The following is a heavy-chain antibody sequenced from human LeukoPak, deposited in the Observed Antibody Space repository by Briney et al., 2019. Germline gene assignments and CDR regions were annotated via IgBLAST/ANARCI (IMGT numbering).Heavy chain of an antibody. CDR2: ISWNSGSI. D-gene: IGHD6-13*01. V-gene: IGHV3-9*01. CDR1: GFSFDDYA. J-gene: IGHJ3*02. CDR3: AKDWYSSSLLAFDI. Sequence: PGGSLRLPCAASGFSFDDYAMHWVRQAPGKGLEWVSGISWNSGSIGYADSVKGRFTISRDNAKNSLYLQMNSLRAEDTALYYCAKDWYSSSLLAFDIWGQGTMVTVSS.